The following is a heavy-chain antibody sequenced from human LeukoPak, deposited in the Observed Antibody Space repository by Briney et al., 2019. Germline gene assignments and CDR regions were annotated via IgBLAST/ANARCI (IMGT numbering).Heavy chain of an antibody. V-gene: IGHV3-23*01. CDR2: ISGSDSST. CDR3: ARGSYSSSWKTFDY. J-gene: IGHJ4*02. CDR1: GFTFSSYA. Sequence: GGSLRLSCAASGFTFSSYAMTWVRQAPGKGLEWVSAISGSDSSTYYADSVKGRFTISRDNSKNTLYLQMNSLRADDTAMYYCARGSYSSSWKTFDYWGQGTLVTVSS. D-gene: IGHD6-13*01.